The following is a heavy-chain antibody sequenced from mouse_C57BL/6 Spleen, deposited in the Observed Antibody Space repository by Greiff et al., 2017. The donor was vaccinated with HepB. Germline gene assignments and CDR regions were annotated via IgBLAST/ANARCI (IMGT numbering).Heavy chain of an antibody. CDR3: TRDGTTEGFDY. V-gene: IGHV5-9-1*02. J-gene: IGHJ2*01. Sequence: EVMLVESGEGLVKPGGSLKLSCAASGFTFSSYAMSWVRQTPEKRLEWVAYISSGGDYIYYADTVKGRFTISRDNARNTLYLQMSSLKSEDTAMYYCTRDGTTEGFDYWGQGTTLTVSS. CDR1: GFTFSSYA. D-gene: IGHD1-1*01. CDR2: ISSGGDYI.